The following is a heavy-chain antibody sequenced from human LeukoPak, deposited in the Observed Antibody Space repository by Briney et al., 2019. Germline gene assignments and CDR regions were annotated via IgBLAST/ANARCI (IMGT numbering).Heavy chain of an antibody. CDR1: GYTFTSYY. Sequence: ASVKVSCKASGYTFTSYYMHWVRQAPGQGLEWMGIVYPSGGSTSYAQKFQGRVTMTRDTSTVYMELSSLRSEDTAVYYCARTKSGTYIYDAFDVWGQGTMVTVSS. D-gene: IGHD1-26*01. J-gene: IGHJ3*01. CDR2: VYPSGGST. CDR3: ARTKSGTYIYDAFDV. V-gene: IGHV1-46*01.